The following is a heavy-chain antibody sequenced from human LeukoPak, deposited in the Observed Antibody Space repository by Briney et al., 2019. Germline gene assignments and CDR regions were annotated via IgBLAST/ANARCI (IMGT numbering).Heavy chain of an antibody. CDR3: ARTNYYGSGSYYNVGFDY. J-gene: IGHJ4*02. D-gene: IGHD3-10*01. CDR2: IYHSGST. V-gene: IGHV4-38-2*01. CDR1: GGSFSGYY. Sequence: PSETLSLTCAVYGGSFSGYYWGWIRQPPGKGLEWIGSIYHSGSTYYNPSLKSRVTISVDTSKNQFSLKLSSVTAADTAVYYCARTNYYGSGSYYNVGFDYWGQGTLVTVSS.